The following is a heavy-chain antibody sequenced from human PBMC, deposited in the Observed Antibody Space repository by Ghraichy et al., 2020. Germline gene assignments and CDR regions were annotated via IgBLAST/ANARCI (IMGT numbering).Heavy chain of an antibody. CDR2: IRYDESNI. D-gene: IGHD3-3*01. Sequence: LSLTCAASGFSLSTYGMYWVRQAPGKGLDWVAFIRYDESNIYYRDSVKGRFSISRDSSKNTVYLQMNSLRAEDTAVYYCARDLYDYWMDVWGKGTTVPVSS. CDR3: ARDLYDYWMDV. CDR1: GFSLSTYG. V-gene: IGHV3-30*02. J-gene: IGHJ6*04.